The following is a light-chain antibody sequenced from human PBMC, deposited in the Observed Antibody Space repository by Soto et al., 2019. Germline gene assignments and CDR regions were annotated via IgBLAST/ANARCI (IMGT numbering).Light chain of an antibody. CDR1: QSLVYSDGNTY. Sequence: DVVLTQTPLSSPVTLGQPASISCRSSQSLVYSDGNTYLSWLPQRPGHPPRLLIYRVSNRFSGVTDRFSGSGAGTDFTLKINRVEAEDVGIYYCVQFAHFPRTFGQGTKVEIK. J-gene: IGKJ1*01. CDR3: VQFAHFPRT. CDR2: RVS. V-gene: IGKV2-24*01.